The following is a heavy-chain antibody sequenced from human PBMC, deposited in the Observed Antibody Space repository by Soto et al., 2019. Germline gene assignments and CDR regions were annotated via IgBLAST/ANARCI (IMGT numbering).Heavy chain of an antibody. V-gene: IGHV5-51*01. CDR1: GYSFTSYW. Sequence: PGESLKISCKGSGYSFTSYWIGWVRQMPGKGLEWMGIIYPGDPDTRYSPSFQGQVTISADKSISTAYLQWSSLKASDTAMYYCAKASIAVAGYYYYGMDVWGQGTTVTVSS. D-gene: IGHD6-19*01. CDR3: AKASIAVAGYYYYGMDV. CDR2: IYPGDPDT. J-gene: IGHJ6*02.